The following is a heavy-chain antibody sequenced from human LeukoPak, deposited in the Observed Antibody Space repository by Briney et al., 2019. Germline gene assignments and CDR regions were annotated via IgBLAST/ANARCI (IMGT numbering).Heavy chain of an antibody. CDR2: INDRGIT. D-gene: IGHD6-13*01. CDR3: ARHDTLPPYSSSSQGFDP. V-gene: IGHV4-34*01. CDR1: VGSFSGYH. Sequence: SDTLSLTCAVSVGSFSGYHWNWLRQAPGKGLEWIGEINDRGITNYNPSLKSRLTISIDTSKKQFSLKLRSVTAADTAVYYCARHDTLPPYSSSSQGFDPWGQGTLVTVSS. J-gene: IGHJ5*02.